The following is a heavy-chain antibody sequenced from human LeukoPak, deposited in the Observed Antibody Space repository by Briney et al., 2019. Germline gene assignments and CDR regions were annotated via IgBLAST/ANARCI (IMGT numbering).Heavy chain of an antibody. V-gene: IGHV4-59*01. J-gene: IGHJ4*02. CDR1: GGSIGTYY. CDR3: ARDVYSSSPN. Sequence: PSETLSLTCTVSGGSIGTYYWSWLRQPPGKGLEWIGYIYNSESTNYNPSLKSRVTISMDTSKNQFSLRLSSVTAADTAVYYCARDVYSSSPNWGQGTLVTVSS. D-gene: IGHD6-6*01. CDR2: IYNSEST.